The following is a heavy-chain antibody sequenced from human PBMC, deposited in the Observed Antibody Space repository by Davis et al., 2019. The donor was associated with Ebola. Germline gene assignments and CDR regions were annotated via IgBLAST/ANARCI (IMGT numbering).Heavy chain of an antibody. V-gene: IGHV3-30*18. D-gene: IGHD3-22*01. CDR3: AKASGYYSPFDY. CDR2: ISYDGSNK. J-gene: IGHJ4*02. Sequence: GESLKISCAASGFTFSSYGMHWVRQAPGKGLEWVAVISYDGSNKYYADSVKGRFTISRDNSKNTLYLQMNSLRAEDTAVYYCAKASGYYSPFDYWGQGTLVTVSS. CDR1: GFTFSSYG.